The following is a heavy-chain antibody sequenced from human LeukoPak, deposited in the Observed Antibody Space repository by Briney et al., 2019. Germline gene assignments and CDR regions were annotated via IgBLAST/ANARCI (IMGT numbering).Heavy chain of an antibody. D-gene: IGHD3-22*01. J-gene: IGHJ4*02. V-gene: IGHV4-38-2*02. CDR2: IYHSGST. Sequence: PSETLSLTCTVSGGSISSYYWGWIRQPPGKGLEWIGSIYHSGSTYYNPSLKSRVTISVDTSKNQFSLKLSSVTAADTAVYYCARDHDSSGYYFDYWGQGTLVTVSS. CDR1: GGSISSYY. CDR3: ARDHDSSGYYFDY.